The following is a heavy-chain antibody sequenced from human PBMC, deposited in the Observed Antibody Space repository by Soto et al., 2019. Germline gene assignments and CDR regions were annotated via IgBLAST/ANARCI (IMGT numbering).Heavy chain of an antibody. D-gene: IGHD3-3*01. CDR3: ARGDFWSGLDY. V-gene: IGHV3-30-3*01. CDR1: GFTFSSYA. J-gene: IGHJ4*02. CDR2: ISYDGSNK. Sequence: QVQLVESGGGVVQPGRSLRLSCAASGFTFSSYAMHWVRRAPGKGLEWVAVISYDGSNKYYADSVKGRFTISRDNSKNTLYLQMNSLRAEDTAMYYCARGDFWSGLDYWGQGTLVTVSS.